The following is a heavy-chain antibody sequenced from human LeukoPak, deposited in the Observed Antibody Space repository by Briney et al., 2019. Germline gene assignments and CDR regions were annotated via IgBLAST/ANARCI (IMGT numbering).Heavy chain of an antibody. CDR2: INWNGGST. V-gene: IGHV3-20*04. Sequence: GGSLRLSCAASGFTFDDYGMSWVPQAPGEGLEWVSGINWNGGSTGYADSVKGRFTISRDNAKNSLYLQMNSLRAEDTALYYCARDLRVAVAGTFDYWGQGTLVTVSS. CDR3: ARDLRVAVAGTFDY. D-gene: IGHD6-19*01. CDR1: GFTFDDYG. J-gene: IGHJ4*02.